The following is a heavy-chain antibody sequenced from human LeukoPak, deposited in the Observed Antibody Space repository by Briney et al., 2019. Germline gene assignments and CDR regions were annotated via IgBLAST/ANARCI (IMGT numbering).Heavy chain of an antibody. V-gene: IGHV3-33*01. CDR1: GFTFSSYG. J-gene: IGHJ4*02. Sequence: GGSLRLSCAASGFTFSSYGMHWVRQAPGKGLEWVAVIWYDGSNKYYADSVKGRFTISRDNSKNTLYLQMNSLRAEDTAVYYCARGRGYGDYYNDYWGQGTLVTASS. CDR2: IWYDGSNK. CDR3: ARGRGYGDYYNDY. D-gene: IGHD4-17*01.